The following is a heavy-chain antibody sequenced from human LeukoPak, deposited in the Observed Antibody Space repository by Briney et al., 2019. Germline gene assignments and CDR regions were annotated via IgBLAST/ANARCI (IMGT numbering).Heavy chain of an antibody. D-gene: IGHD2-15*01. J-gene: IGHJ6*02. CDR1: GFTFSSYS. CDR3: ARVDCSGGRCPGYGMDV. Sequence: GGSLRLSCAASGFTFSSYSMNWVRQAPGKGLEWVSSISSSSTYIYYADSVKGRFTISRDNAKNSLYLQMNSLRVEDTAVYYCARVDCSGGRCPGYGMDVWGQGTTVTVSS. V-gene: IGHV3-21*01. CDR2: ISSSSTYI.